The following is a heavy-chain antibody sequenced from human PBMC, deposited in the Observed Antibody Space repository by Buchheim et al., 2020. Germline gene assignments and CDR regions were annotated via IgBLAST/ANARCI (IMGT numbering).Heavy chain of an antibody. J-gene: IGHJ4*01. V-gene: IGHV4-59*01. CDR1: GGSISSYY. CDR3: VRDIDY. CDR2: IYHSGST. Sequence: QVQLQESGPGLVKPSETLSLTCTVSGGSISSYYWSWIRQPPGKGLEWIGYIYHSGSTNYIPSLKSRVTISIDTSKNQFSLKLSSVTAADTAVYYCVRDIDYWGQGTL.